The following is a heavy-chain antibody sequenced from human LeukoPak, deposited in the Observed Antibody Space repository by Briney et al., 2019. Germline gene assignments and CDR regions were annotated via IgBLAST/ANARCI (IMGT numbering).Heavy chain of an antibody. CDR1: GDPITKTSYY. D-gene: IGHD6-13*01. J-gene: IGHJ4*02. V-gene: IGHV4-39*07. Sequence: KSSETLSLTCTVSGDPITKTSYYWGWVRQPPGQGLEWLATLSYSGKTHYNPSLKGRGTISPDTSRNQFSLRLTSVTAADTAVYYCASDRAAAGHFDYWGQGTLVTVSS. CDR2: LSYSGKT. CDR3: ASDRAAAGHFDY.